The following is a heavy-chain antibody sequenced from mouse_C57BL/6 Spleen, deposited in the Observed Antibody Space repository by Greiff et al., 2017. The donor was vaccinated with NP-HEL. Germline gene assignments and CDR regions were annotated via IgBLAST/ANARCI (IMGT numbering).Heavy chain of an antibody. Sequence: DVQLVESGGGLVKPGGSLKLSCAASGFTFSDYGMHWVRQAPEKGLEWVAYISSGSSTIYYADTVKGRFTISRDNAKNTLFLPMTSLSAADTAMYYCARNYDRSSVDYWGQGTTLTVSS. CDR1: GFTFSDYG. D-gene: IGHD1-1*01. CDR2: ISSGSSTI. J-gene: IGHJ2*01. CDR3: ARNYDRSSVDY. V-gene: IGHV5-17*01.